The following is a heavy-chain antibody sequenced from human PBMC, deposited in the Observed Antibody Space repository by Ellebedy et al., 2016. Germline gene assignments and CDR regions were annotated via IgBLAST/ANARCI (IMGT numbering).Heavy chain of an antibody. CDR3: ASALRSGWTLDL. CDR1: GFTFSSYA. Sequence: GESLKISCVASGFTFSSYAMSWVRQAPGKGLEWVSLIYSGAYGGSTYYADSVKGRFTISRDNSKNTLYLQMNSLRAEDTAVYYCASALRSGWTLDLWGQGTLVTVSS. V-gene: IGHV3-23*03. D-gene: IGHD6-19*01. J-gene: IGHJ5*02. CDR2: IYSGAYGGST.